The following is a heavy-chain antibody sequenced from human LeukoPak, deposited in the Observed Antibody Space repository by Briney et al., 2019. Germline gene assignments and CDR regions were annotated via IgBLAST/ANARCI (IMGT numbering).Heavy chain of an antibody. J-gene: IGHJ3*01. D-gene: IGHD3-10*01. CDR1: GGSISSYY. Sequence: SETLSLTCTVSGGSISSYYWSWIRQPPGKGLEWIGYIYYSGSTNYNPSLKSRVTISVDTSKNQFSLKLGSVTGADTAVYYCARDSYERGVHYWGQGTMVTVSS. V-gene: IGHV4-59*01. CDR3: ARDSYERGVHY. CDR2: IYYSGST.